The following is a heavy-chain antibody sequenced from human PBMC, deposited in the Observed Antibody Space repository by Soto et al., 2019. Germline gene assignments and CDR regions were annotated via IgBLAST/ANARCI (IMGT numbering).Heavy chain of an antibody. CDR1: VYTFSSYA. J-gene: IGHJ4*02. CDR3: ARSSGYYSLEY. V-gene: IGHV1-3*01. CDR2: SNAGNGNT. D-gene: IGHD3-22*01. Sequence: ASVKVSCKSSVYTFSSYAMHWVRQAPGQRREWMGWSNAGNGNTKYSQKFQGRVTITRDTSASTAYMELSSLRSEDTAVYYCARSSGYYSLEYWGQGTLVTVSS.